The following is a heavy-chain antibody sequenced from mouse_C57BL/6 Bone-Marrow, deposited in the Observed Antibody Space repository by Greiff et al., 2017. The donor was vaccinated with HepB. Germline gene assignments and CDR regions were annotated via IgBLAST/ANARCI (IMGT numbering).Heavy chain of an antibody. CDR1: GYTFTSYW. V-gene: IGHV1-55*01. CDR2: IYPGSGST. D-gene: IGHD1-1*01. CDR3: AREGVYYAYYYAMDY. Sequence: VQLQQSGAELVKPGASVKMSCKASGYTFTSYWITWVKQRPGQGLEWIGDIYPGSGSTNYNEKFKSKATLTVDTSSSTAYMQLSSLTSEDSAVYYCAREGVYYAYYYAMDYWGQGTSVTVSS. J-gene: IGHJ4*01.